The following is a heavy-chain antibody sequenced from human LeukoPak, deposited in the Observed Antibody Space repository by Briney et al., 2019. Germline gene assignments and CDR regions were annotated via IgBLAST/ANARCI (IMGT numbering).Heavy chain of an antibody. J-gene: IGHJ4*02. CDR2: INSDGSST. CDR1: GFTFSSYW. CDR3: ARHKGYDSSGFDY. V-gene: IGHV3-74*01. D-gene: IGHD3-22*01. Sequence: PGGSLRLSCAASGFTFSSYWMHWVRQAPGKGLVWVSRINSDGSSTSYADSVKGRFTISRDNAKNTLYLQMDSLRAEDTAVYYCARHKGYDSSGFDYWGQGTLVTVSS.